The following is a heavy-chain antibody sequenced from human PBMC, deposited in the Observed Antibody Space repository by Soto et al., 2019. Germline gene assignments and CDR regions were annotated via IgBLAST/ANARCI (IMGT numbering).Heavy chain of an antibody. CDR2: IYYTGST. Sequence: SETLSLTCSVSGASISSGGYYWSWLRQSPGKGLEWIGHIYYTGSTFYSPSLKSRLTISLDTSKNQFSLDLRSVTAADTAMYYCARIEMASIKWGRGTLVTVSS. CDR1: GASISSGGYY. J-gene: IGHJ4*02. V-gene: IGHV4-31*03. CDR3: ARIEMASIK.